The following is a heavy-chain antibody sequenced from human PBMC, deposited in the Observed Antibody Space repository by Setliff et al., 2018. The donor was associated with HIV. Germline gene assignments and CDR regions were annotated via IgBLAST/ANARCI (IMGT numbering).Heavy chain of an antibody. CDR1: GFTFSSFA. CDR3: VRDTTSGWMLTN. D-gene: IGHD6-25*01. CDR2: NDLDSRAI. Sequence: PGGSLRLSCAASGFTFSSFAMNWVRQAPGEGLEWIAYNDLDSRAIYYSGSVRGRFTISRDNARDSLYLQMSSLRVEDTAVYYCVRDTTSGWMLTNWGQGTLVTVSS. J-gene: IGHJ4*02. V-gene: IGHV3-48*04.